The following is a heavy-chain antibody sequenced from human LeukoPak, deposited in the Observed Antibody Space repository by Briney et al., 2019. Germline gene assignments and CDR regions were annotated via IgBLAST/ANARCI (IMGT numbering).Heavy chain of an antibody. J-gene: IGHJ3*02. CDR3: ARQRGGQYEDGFDI. CDR1: GYTFSSSY. Sequence: GASVKVSCKASGYTFSSSYIHWVRRAPGQGLEWMGIINPSGGTTIYAQRFQGRVTMTRDTSTSTVYMELSSLKYEDTAVYYCARQRGGQYEDGFDIWGQRTMVTVSS. V-gene: IGHV1-46*01. CDR2: INPSGGTT. D-gene: IGHD2-8*01.